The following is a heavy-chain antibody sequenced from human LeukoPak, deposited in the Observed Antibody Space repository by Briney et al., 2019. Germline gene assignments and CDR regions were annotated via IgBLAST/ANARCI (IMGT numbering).Heavy chain of an antibody. CDR2: IKQDGSEK. Sequence: GGSLRLSCTASGFTFSSYWMNWVRQAPGKGLEWVANIKQDGSEKYYVDSVKGRFTISRDNARKSLYLQMNSLRAEDTAVYYCARETEMANLDYWGQGTLVTVSS. V-gene: IGHV3-7*04. D-gene: IGHD5-24*01. CDR1: GFTFSSYW. CDR3: ARETEMANLDY. J-gene: IGHJ4*02.